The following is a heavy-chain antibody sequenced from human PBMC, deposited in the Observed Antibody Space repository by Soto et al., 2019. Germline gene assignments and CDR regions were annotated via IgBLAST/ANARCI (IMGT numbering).Heavy chain of an antibody. CDR1: GFTFSSFA. CDR3: AKGHLGDSITVFGVVINAFNYFDY. D-gene: IGHD3-3*01. V-gene: IGHV3-23*01. Sequence: EVQLLESGGGLVQPGGSLRLSCAASGFTFSSFAMSWVRQAPGKGLEWVSGISGSGGNTYYADSVKGRFTFSRDNSKNTLYLQMNSLRAEDTAVYYCAKGHLGDSITVFGVVINAFNYFDYWGQGTLVTVSS. CDR2: ISGSGGNT. J-gene: IGHJ4*02.